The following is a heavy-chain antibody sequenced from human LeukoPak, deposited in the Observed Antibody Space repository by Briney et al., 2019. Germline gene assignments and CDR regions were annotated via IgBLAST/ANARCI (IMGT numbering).Heavy chain of an antibody. J-gene: IGHJ5*02. CDR2: IYYTGSI. CDR3: ARGRRRCSGGSCYRNWFDP. V-gene: IGHV4-59*12. D-gene: IGHD2-15*01. Sequence: SETLSLTCSVSGGFISSYYWSWIRQPPGKGLEWIGYIYYTGSINYNPSLKSRVTISVDTSKNQFSLKLSSVTAADTAVYYCARGRRRCSGGSCYRNWFDPWGQGTLVTVSS. CDR1: GGFISSYY.